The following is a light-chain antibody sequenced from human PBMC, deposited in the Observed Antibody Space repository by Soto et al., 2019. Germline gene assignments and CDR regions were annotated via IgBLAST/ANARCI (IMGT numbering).Light chain of an antibody. CDR3: CAYAGSYSLV. CDR1: SSDVGAYNY. V-gene: IGLV2-11*01. CDR2: DVN. J-gene: IGLJ2*01. Sequence: QSALTQSRSVSGSPGQSVAISCTGTSSDVGAYNYVSWYQQHPGKAPKVMIYDVNKRPSGVPDRFSGSKSDNTASLTISGLQAEDEADYYCCAYAGSYSLVFGGGTKVTVL.